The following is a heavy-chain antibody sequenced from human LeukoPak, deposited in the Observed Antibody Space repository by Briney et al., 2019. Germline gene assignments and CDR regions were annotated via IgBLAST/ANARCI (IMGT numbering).Heavy chain of an antibody. V-gene: IGHV3-23*01. D-gene: IGHD6-19*01. CDR2: ISGSGDST. Sequence: GGSLRLSCAASGFTFSSYAMSWVRQAPGKGLEWVSGISGSGDSTYYADSVKGRFTISRDNSKNTLYLQMNSLRAEGTAVYYCARRSGIAVAGAFDYWGQGTLVTVSS. J-gene: IGHJ4*02. CDR3: ARRSGIAVAGAFDY. CDR1: GFTFSSYA.